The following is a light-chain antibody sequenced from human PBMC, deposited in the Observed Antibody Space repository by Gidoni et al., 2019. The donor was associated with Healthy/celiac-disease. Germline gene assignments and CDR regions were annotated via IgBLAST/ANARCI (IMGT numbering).Light chain of an antibody. CDR1: QSVSSN. J-gene: IGKJ2*01. Sequence: EIVMTQSPATLSVSPGERATLSCRASQSVSSNLAWYQQKPGQAPRLLIYGASTRATGIPARCSGSGSGTEFTLTISSLQSEDFADYYCQQYNNWPSYTFGQGTKLEIK. CDR3: QQYNNWPSYT. V-gene: IGKV3-15*01. CDR2: GAS.